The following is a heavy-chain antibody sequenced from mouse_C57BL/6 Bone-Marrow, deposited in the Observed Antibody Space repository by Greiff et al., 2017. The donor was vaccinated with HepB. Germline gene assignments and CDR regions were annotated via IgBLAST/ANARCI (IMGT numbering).Heavy chain of an antibody. J-gene: IGHJ3*01. Sequence: QVQLKESGAELVRPGASVTLSCKASGYTFTDYEMHWVKQTPVHGLEWIGAIDPETGGTAYNQKFKGKAILTADKSSSTAYMELRSLTSEDSAVYYCTRGVMVTTFAYWGQGTLVTVSA. CDR1: GYTFTDYE. D-gene: IGHD2-2*01. V-gene: IGHV1-15*01. CDR3: TRGVMVTTFAY. CDR2: IDPETGGT.